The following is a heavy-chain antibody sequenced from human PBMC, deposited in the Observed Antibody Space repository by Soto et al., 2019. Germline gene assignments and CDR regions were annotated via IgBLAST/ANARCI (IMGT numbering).Heavy chain of an antibody. CDR3: AKDINSVTTNSFGLDV. CDR2: ISWNSDRV. D-gene: IGHD4-17*01. CDR1: GFTFDEFD. Sequence: EVQLVESGGGLVQPGRSLRLSCVASGFTFDEFDMHWVRQAPGKGPEWVSGISWNSDRVGYADSVKGRFTISRDNAKNSLYLQVNSLEVEDTALYYCAKDINSVTTNSFGLDVWGQGTTVTVSS. V-gene: IGHV3-9*01. J-gene: IGHJ6*02.